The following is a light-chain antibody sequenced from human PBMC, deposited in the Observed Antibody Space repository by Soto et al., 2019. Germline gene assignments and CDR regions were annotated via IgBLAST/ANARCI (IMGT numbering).Light chain of an antibody. CDR1: QSLVHIDGNTY. V-gene: IGKV2-24*01. CDR2: KIS. Sequence: DIVLTQTRLSSPVTLGQPASISCRSSQSLVHIDGNTYFNWLQQRPGQPPRLLIYKISNRFPGVPDRFSDSGAGTDFTLKISSVEAEDVGVYYCMQATQSYTFGQGTRLEIK. J-gene: IGKJ2*01. CDR3: MQATQSYT.